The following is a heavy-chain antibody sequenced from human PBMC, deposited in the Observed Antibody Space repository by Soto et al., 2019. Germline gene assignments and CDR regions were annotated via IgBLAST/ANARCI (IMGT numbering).Heavy chain of an antibody. CDR3: ARDSNGRGWYYYGSGSYYYYYYGMDV. J-gene: IGHJ6*02. Sequence: EVQLVESGGGLVQPGGSLRLSCAASGFTFSSYSMNWFRQAPGKGLEWVSYISSSSSTIYYADSVKGRFTISRENAKNSLYLQMNSRRDEDTAVYYCARDSNGRGWYYYGSGSYYYYYYGMDVWGQGTTVTVSS. CDR2: ISSSSSTI. V-gene: IGHV3-48*02. D-gene: IGHD3-10*01. CDR1: GFTFSSYS.